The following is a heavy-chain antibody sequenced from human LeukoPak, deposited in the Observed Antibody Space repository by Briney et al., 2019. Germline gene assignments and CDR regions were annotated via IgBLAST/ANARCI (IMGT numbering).Heavy chain of an antibody. D-gene: IGHD5-18*01. CDR2: AHSDGTT. V-gene: IGHV4-4*07. J-gene: IGHJ4*02. CDR3: ARDGLYTYGYSYFDY. Sequence: SETLSLTCIVSGASISTYHWSWIRQSAEKGLDWIGRAHSDGTTNYNPSIKSRVTMSIDTSKNQLSLKLTSVTAADAAVYYCARDGLYTYGYSYFDYWGQGTLVTVSS. CDR1: GASISTYH.